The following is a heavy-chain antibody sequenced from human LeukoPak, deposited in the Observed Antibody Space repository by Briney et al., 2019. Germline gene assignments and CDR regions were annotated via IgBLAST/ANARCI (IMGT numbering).Heavy chain of an antibody. J-gene: IGHJ4*02. CDR2: IYYSGST. CDR1: GGSISSYY. Sequence: SETLSLTCTVSGGSISSYYWSWIRQPPWKGLEWIGYIYYSGSTNYNPSLKSRVTISVDTSKNQFSLKLSSVTAADTAVYYCARVKGDYVWGSYRYTNFDYWGQGTLVTVSS. CDR3: ARVKGDYVWGSYRYTNFDY. V-gene: IGHV4-59*01. D-gene: IGHD3-16*02.